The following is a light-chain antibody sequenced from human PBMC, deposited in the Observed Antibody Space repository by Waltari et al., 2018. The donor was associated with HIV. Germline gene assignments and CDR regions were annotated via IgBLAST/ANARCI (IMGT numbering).Light chain of an antibody. CDR1: NIHRKS. V-gene: IGLV3-21*04. Sequence: VLTQPPSVSVAPGKTATITRRGKNIHRKSVHWYQQKPGQAPVLVIYYDNDRPSGIPERFSGSNTGDTATLTIRRVGDGDEADYYCQVWDSTSDHVLFGGGTKLTVL. J-gene: IGLJ2*01. CDR2: YDN. CDR3: QVWDSTSDHVL.